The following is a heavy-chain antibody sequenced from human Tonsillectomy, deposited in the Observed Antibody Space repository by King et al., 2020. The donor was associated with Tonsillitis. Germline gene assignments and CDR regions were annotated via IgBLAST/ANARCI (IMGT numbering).Heavy chain of an antibody. D-gene: IGHD3-22*01. CDR2: ISGSGGST. J-gene: IGHJ4*02. CDR1: GFTFSRYA. Sequence: VQLVESGGGLVQPGGSLRLSCAASGFTFSRYAMSWVRQAPGKGLEWVSAISGSGGSTYSADSVKGRFTISRDNSKNTLYLQMNSLRAEDTAVYYWAKEEAPYYYDSSGAFDYWGQGTLVTVSS. CDR3: AKEEAPYYYDSSGAFDY. V-gene: IGHV3-23*04.